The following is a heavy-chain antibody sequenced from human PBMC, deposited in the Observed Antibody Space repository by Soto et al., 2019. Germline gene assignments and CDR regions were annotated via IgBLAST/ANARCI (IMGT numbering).Heavy chain of an antibody. Sequence: ASVKVSCKASGYTFTSYYMHWVRQAPGQGLERMGIINPSGGSTSYAQKFQGRVTMTRDTSTSTVYMELSSLRSEDTAVYYCARVGRLRDCSGGSCDYYGMDVWGQGTTVTVSS. CDR3: ARVGRLRDCSGGSCDYYGMDV. D-gene: IGHD2-15*01. CDR2: INPSGGST. CDR1: GYTFTSYY. V-gene: IGHV1-46*01. J-gene: IGHJ6*02.